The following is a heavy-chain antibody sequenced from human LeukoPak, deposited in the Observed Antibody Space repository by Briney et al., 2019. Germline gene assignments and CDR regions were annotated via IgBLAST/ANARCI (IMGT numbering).Heavy chain of an antibody. J-gene: IGHJ6*02. Sequence: QSGGSLRLSCAASGFTFSGSAMHWVRQASGKGLEWVGRIRTKANNYATGYAASVKGRFTISRDDSKNTAYLQMNSLKTEDTAVYYCTSHCSPNSYHDFQNYYGINVWGQGTTVTVSS. CDR3: TSHCSPNSYHDFQNYYGINV. CDR2: IRTKANNYAT. V-gene: IGHV3-73*01. CDR1: GFTFSGSA. D-gene: IGHD2-2*01.